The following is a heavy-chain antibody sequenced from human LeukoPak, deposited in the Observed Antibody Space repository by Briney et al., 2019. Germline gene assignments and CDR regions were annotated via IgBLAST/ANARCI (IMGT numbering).Heavy chain of an antibody. D-gene: IGHD5-12*01. CDR2: IIPIFGTT. J-gene: IGHJ4*02. CDR3: ARGDSGYDYGFDS. Sequence: SVKVSCKASGGTFSSHAISWVRQAPGQGLEWVGGIIPIFGTTNYAQKFQGRVTITTDESTSTGYMELRSLRSDDTAVYYCARGDSGYDYGFDSWGQGTLVTVSS. V-gene: IGHV1-69*05. CDR1: GGTFSSHA.